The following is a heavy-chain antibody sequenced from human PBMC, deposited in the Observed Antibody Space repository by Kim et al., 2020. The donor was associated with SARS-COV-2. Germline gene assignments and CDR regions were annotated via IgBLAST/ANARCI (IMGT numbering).Heavy chain of an antibody. D-gene: IGHD6-19*01. J-gene: IGHJ3*02. Sequence: QKLQGRVTMTTDTSTSTAYMELRSLRSDDTAVYYCARDREAVAGHDAFDIWGQGTMVTVSS. V-gene: IGHV1-18*01. CDR3: ARDREAVAGHDAFDI.